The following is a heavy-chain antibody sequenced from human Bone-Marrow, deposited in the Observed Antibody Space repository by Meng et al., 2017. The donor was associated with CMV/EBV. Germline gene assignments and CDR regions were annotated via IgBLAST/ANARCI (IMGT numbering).Heavy chain of an antibody. J-gene: IGHJ6*02. CDR2: ISAYNGNT. D-gene: IGHD3-3*01. CDR3: ARVPGYDFWSGYRGMDG. CDR1: GYTFTSYG. V-gene: IGHV1-18*01. Sequence: ASVKVSCKASGYTFTSYGISWVRQAPGQGLEWMGWISAYNGNTNYAQKLQGRVTMTTDTSTSTAYMELRSLRSDDTAVDYCARVPGYDFWSGYRGMDGWGQGTTVTVSS.